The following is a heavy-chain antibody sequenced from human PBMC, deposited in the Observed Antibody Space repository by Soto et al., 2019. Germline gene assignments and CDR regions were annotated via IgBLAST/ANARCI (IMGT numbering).Heavy chain of an antibody. CDR1: GATIGDYW. V-gene: IGHV4-59*01. J-gene: IGHJ4*02. CDR2: IFYRGEP. D-gene: IGHD3-10*01. CDR3: GRGSNTNFEGPIV. Sequence: PSQTLSLTRSVAGATIGDYWWNWIRQPRGKGLEWLGFIFYRGEPKYNPSRSLWSRVSITTSIINVCLTLTSVPAADTAVFFCGRGSNTNFEGPIVWGPGTLVTVSS.